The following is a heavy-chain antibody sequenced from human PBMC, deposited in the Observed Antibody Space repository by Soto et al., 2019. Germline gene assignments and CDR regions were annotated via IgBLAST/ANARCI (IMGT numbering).Heavy chain of an antibody. CDR3: AKDKYDLATRSYNWFDP. J-gene: IGHJ5*02. D-gene: IGHD3-3*01. CDR2: IWYDGSNK. V-gene: IGHV3-33*06. Sequence: GGFLRLSCAASGFTFSSYGMHWVRQAPGKGLEWVAVIWYDGSNKYYADSVKGRFTISRDNSKNTLYLQMNSLRAEDTAVYYCAKDKYDLATRSYNWFDPWGQGTLVTVSS. CDR1: GFTFSSYG.